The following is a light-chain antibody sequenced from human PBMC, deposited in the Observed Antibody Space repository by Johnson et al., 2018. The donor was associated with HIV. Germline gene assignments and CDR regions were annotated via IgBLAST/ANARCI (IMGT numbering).Light chain of an antibody. J-gene: IGLJ1*01. CDR3: GTWDSSLSAGYV. Sequence: HSVLTQPPSVSAAPGQKVTISCSGSSSNIGNNYVSWYQQLPGTAPKLLIYENNKRPSGIPDRFSGSKSGTSATLAITGLHIGDEADYYCGTWDSSLSAGYVFGTGTKVTVL. CDR1: SSNIGNNY. V-gene: IGLV1-51*02. CDR2: ENN.